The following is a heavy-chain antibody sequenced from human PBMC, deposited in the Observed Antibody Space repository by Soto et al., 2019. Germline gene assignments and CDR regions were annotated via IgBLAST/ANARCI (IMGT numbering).Heavy chain of an antibody. CDR3: AIDWGY. V-gene: IGHV3-23*01. Sequence: EEQLLESGGGLVQPGESLRLSCAASGFPFSRYVMNWVRQAPGKGPEWVSGISASGDTTYSADSIRGRFTISRDNSKNTLHLQMNSLRAEDTAVYYCAIDWGYWGQGPLVTVSS. CDR1: GFPFSRYV. CDR2: ISASGDTT. J-gene: IGHJ4*02. D-gene: IGHD3-16*01.